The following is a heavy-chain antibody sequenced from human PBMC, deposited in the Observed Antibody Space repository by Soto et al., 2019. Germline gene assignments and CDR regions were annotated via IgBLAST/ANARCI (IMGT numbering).Heavy chain of an antibody. CDR2: VSKDGTNT. CDR1: GFTFSLFA. V-gene: IGHV3-30-3*01. CDR3: VRDVWWEVGLDAFDI. Sequence: QVQLVESGGGVVQPGRSLRLSCAASGFTFSLFAMHWVRQVPGKGLEWVAAVSKDGTNTYYADSVKGRFTLSRDNLKNTVFMQMNNLRPEDTAVYQCVRDVWWEVGLDAFDIWGQGTTVTVSS. J-gene: IGHJ3*02. D-gene: IGHD1-26*01.